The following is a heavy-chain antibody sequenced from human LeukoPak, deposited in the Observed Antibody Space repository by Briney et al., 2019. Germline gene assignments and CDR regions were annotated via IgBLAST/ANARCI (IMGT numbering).Heavy chain of an antibody. V-gene: IGHV1-24*01. J-gene: IGHJ4*02. D-gene: IGHD5-24*01. CDR2: FDPEDGET. CDR3: ATGATIPAGFDF. CDR1: GHSLNEIS. Sequence: ASVKVSCKVSGHSLNEISMYWVRQAPGKGLECMGVFDPEDGETIYAQRFKARLTLTGDTSTDTVYMDLSSLRPEDTAVYYCATGATIPAGFDFWGQGTLVTVSS.